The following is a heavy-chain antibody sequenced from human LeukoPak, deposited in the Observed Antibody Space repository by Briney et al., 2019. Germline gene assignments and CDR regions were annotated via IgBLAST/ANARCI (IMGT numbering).Heavy chain of an antibody. Sequence: GGSLRLSCAASGFTFSSYSMLWVRQAPGKGLEWVSYISSSSSTIYYADSVKGRFTSSRDNSKNTLYLQMNSLRAEDTAVYYCAKGAYYADWGQGTLVTVSS. D-gene: IGHD3-3*01. J-gene: IGHJ4*02. CDR1: GFTFSSYS. CDR3: AKGAYYAD. CDR2: ISSSSSTI. V-gene: IGHV3-48*01.